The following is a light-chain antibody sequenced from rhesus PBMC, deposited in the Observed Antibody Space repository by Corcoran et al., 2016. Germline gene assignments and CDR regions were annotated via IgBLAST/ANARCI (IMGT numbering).Light chain of an antibody. V-gene: IGKV1-33*02. CDR2: AAS. CDR1: QGISNW. Sequence: DIQMTQSPSSLSASVGDRVTITCQASQGISNWLAWYQQKPGKAPKLLIYAASTLQSGVPSRFNGSGAGTDFTLPNRSLQPVEFATYYWPQHASNPPTFGQGTKVEIQ. CDR3: PQHASNPPT. J-gene: IGKJ1*01.